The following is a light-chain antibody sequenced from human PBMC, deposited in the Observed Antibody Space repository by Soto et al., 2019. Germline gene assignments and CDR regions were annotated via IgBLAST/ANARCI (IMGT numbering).Light chain of an antibody. Sequence: DTVMTQSPLSLPVTPGEPASISCRSSQSLLHSNGYNYLDWYLQKPGQSPQLLIYLGSSRASGVPDRFSGSGSGTDFTLKISRVEAEDVGVYYRMQALRIPLTFGGGTKVEIK. V-gene: IGKV2-28*01. CDR1: QSLLHSNGYNY. CDR2: LGS. CDR3: MQALRIPLT. J-gene: IGKJ4*01.